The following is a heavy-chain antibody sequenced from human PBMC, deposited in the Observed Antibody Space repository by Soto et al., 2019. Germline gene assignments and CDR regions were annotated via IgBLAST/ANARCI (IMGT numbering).Heavy chain of an antibody. CDR3: ARARDGYRGYFDS. V-gene: IGHV3-48*03. Sequence: GGSLRLSCAASGFTFSSYEMNWVRQAPGKGLEWISYISTSGSSKYYADSVKGRFTISRDNAKNSLYLQMNSLGAEDTAVYYCARARDGYRGYFDSWGQGTLVTVSS. CDR2: ISTSGSSK. J-gene: IGHJ4*02. D-gene: IGHD5-18*01. CDR1: GFTFSSYE.